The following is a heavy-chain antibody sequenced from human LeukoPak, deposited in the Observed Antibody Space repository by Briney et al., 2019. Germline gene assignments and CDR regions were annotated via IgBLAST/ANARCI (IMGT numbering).Heavy chain of an antibody. J-gene: IGHJ4*02. CDR2: IKQDGSQR. Sequence: GGSLRLSCAASGFTFGSYWMSWVRQAPGKGLEWVANIKQDGSQRYYVDSVKGRFTISRDNAKNSLYLQMISLRVEDTALYYCARDRTATTFDSWGQGTLVTVSS. V-gene: IGHV3-7*01. CDR3: ARDRTATTFDS. D-gene: IGHD4-17*01. CDR1: GFTFGSYW.